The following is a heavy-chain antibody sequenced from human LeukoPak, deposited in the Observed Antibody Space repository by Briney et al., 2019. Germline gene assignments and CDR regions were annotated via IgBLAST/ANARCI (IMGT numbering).Heavy chain of an antibody. V-gene: IGHV3-21*01. CDR2: ISSSSNYI. D-gene: IGHD6-13*01. J-gene: IGHJ5*01. Sequence: GGSLRLSCAASGFTLTGHSMNWVRQAPGKGLEWVSSISSSSNYIYYADSVKGRFTISRDNAENSLYLQMNSLRAEDTAVYYCVRDSSWFDSWGQGTLVTASS. CDR3: VRDSSWFDS. CDR1: GFTLTGHS.